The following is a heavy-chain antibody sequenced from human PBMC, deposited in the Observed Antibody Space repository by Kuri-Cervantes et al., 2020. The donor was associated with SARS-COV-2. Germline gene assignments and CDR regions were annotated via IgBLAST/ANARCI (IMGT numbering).Heavy chain of an antibody. Sequence: LSLTCAVSGITFSDQYMSWIRQAPGKGLEWVSYITSRGTTIYYADSVKGRFTISRDNAKNSLYLQMNGLRAEDTAVYYCAREIYSSSRYDAYYYMDVWGKGTTVTVSS. CDR1: GITFSDQY. V-gene: IGHV3-11*01. CDR2: ITSRGTTI. D-gene: IGHD6-13*01. CDR3: AREIYSSSRYDAYYYMDV. J-gene: IGHJ6*03.